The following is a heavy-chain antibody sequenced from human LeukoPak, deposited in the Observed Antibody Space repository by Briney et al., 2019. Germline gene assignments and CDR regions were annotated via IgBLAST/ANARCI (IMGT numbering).Heavy chain of an antibody. V-gene: IGHV3-33*01. CDR3: ARVRFLVGATRGYFDY. D-gene: IGHD1-26*01. CDR1: GFTFSNYG. J-gene: IGHJ4*02. CDR2: MWYDGSNK. Sequence: GGSLRLSCAASGFTFSNYGMHWVRQAPGKGLEWVAVMWYDGSNKYYTDSVKGRFTISRDNSKNTLYLQMNSLRAEDTAVYYCARVRFLVGATRGYFDYWGQGTLVTVSS.